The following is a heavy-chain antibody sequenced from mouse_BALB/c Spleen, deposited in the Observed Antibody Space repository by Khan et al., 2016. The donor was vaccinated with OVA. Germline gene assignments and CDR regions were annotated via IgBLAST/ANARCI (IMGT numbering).Heavy chain of an antibody. CDR3: ARGGYGGFAY. Sequence: QVQLKESGAELVKPGASVKLSCKASGYTFTSYDINWVRQRPEQGLEWIGWMFPGDGSTKYTENFKGKATLTTDKSSSTAYMQLSRLTSEDSGAYVCARGGYGGFAYWGQGTLVTVSA. J-gene: IGHJ3*01. V-gene: IGHV1-85*01. CDR1: GYTFTSYD. CDR2: MFPGDGST. D-gene: IGHD2-14*01.